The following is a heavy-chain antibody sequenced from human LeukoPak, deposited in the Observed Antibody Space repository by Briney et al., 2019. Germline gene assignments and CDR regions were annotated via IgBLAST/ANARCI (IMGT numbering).Heavy chain of an antibody. J-gene: IGHJ4*02. CDR1: GGSFSGYY. CDR2: INHSGST. Sequence: SETLSLTCAVYGGSFSGYYWSWIRQPPGKGLESIGEINHSGSTNYNPSLKSRVTISVDTSKNQFSLKLSSVTAADTAVYYCARGATYYDFWSGYRYYFDYWGQGTLVTVSS. CDR3: ARGATYYDFWSGYRYYFDY. D-gene: IGHD3-3*01. V-gene: IGHV4-34*01.